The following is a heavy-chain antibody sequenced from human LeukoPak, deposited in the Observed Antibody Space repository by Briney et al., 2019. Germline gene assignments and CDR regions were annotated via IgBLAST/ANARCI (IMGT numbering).Heavy chain of an antibody. CDR1: GFTFSSYA. V-gene: IGHV3-23*01. Sequence: PGGSLRLSCAASGFTFSSYAMSWVRQAPGKGLEWVSAISGSGGSTYYADSVKGRFTISRGNSKNTLYLQMNSLRAEDTAVYYCAKDHRSSWRAFDYWGQGTLVTVSS. J-gene: IGHJ4*02. D-gene: IGHD6-13*01. CDR3: AKDHRSSWRAFDY. CDR2: ISGSGGST.